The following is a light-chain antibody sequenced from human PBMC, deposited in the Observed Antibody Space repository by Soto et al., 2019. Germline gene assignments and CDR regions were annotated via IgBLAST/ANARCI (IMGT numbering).Light chain of an antibody. CDR2: TNN. V-gene: IGLV1-44*01. CDR1: SSNIGSNS. Sequence: QSVLTQPPSASGTPGQRVTISCSGSSSNIGSNSVSWYQQLPGTAPKLLSYTNNQRPSGVPDRFSGSKSGTSASLAISGLQSEDEADYYCAAWDDSLIGYVFGTGTKLTVL. CDR3: AAWDDSLIGYV. J-gene: IGLJ1*01.